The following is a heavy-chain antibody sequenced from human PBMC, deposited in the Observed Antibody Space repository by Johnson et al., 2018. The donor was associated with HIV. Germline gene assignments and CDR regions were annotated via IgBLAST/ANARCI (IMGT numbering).Heavy chain of an antibody. CDR3: ARIGDVSGTYYIDDAFDV. Sequence: EVQVVESGGGLVQPGGSLRLSCATSRITFDNYGMTWVRQAPGQGLEWVSAISGSGNSTYYADSVKGRFTISRDNSKNTLYLQMNSLRAEDSAVYYCARIGDVSGTYYIDDAFDVWGQGTRVTVSS. V-gene: IGHV3-23*04. J-gene: IGHJ3*01. CDR2: ISGSGNST. CDR1: RITFDNYG. D-gene: IGHD3-10*01.